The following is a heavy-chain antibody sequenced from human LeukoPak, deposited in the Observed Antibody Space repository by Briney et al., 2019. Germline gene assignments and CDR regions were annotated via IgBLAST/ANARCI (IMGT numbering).Heavy chain of an antibody. D-gene: IGHD3-3*01. CDR1: GGAFSSYA. V-gene: IGHV1-69*13. CDR3: ARGSHVVLRFLEWLY. J-gene: IGHJ4*02. Sequence: SVKVSCKASGGAFSSYAISWVRQAPGQGLEWMGGIIPIFGTANYAQKFQGRVTITADESTSTAYMELSSLRSEDTAVYYCARGSHVVLRFLEWLYWGQGTLVTVSS. CDR2: IIPIFGTA.